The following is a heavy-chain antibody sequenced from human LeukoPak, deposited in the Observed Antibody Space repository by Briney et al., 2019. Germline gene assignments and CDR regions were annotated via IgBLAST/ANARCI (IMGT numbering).Heavy chain of an antibody. CDR1: GFTFSSYG. D-gene: IGHD3-22*01. CDR2: IWYDGSNK. Sequence: YPGGSLRLSCAASGFTFSSYGMHWVRQAPGKGLEWVAVIWYDGSNKYYADSVKGRFTISRDNSKNTLYLQMNSLRAEDTAVYYCARWNYYDLIRAFDIWGRGTMVTVSS. V-gene: IGHV3-33*01. J-gene: IGHJ3*02. CDR3: ARWNYYDLIRAFDI.